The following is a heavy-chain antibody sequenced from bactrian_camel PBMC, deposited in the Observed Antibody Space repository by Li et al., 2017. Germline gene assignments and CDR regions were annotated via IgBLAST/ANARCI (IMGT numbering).Heavy chain of an antibody. CDR1: GYTGSSIC. J-gene: IGHJ4*01. CDR2: FDIRTGIA. CDR3: AAVYHNDYGSCNALKYW. D-gene: IGHD4*01. V-gene: IGHV3-2*01. Sequence: VQLVESGGASVQAGGSLRLSCAASGYTGSSICMGYFRQAPGEEREAIASFDIRTGIATYSVTVKGRFTISQDNAERTLHLQMNSLKPEDTAVYYCAAVYHNDYGSCNALKYWGGQGTQVTVS.